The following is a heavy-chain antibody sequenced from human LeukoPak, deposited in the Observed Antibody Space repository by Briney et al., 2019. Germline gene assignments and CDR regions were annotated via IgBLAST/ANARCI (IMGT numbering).Heavy chain of an antibody. CDR2: ISFDGNNK. CDR1: GFTFSTYG. CDR3: TRDQTPYY. Sequence: GGSLRLSCAASGFTFSTYGMHWVRQAPGKGLEWVAVISFDGNNKYYADSVKGRFTIFRDNSKNTLYLQMNSLKTEDTAVYYCTRDQTPYYWGQGTLVTVSS. J-gene: IGHJ4*02. V-gene: IGHV3-30*03.